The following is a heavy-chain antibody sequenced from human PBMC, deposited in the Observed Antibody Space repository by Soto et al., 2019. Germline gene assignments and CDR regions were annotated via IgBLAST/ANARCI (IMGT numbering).Heavy chain of an antibody. Sequence: PSETLSLPGTFSGSSIIGYYWTWIRQSPERGLEWIGYIHYSGSANYNPSLNSRLTMSVDRSKSQFSMKLAAVTAADTAVYYCARGLGGSGLKWFDPWGPGTLVTVSS. J-gene: IGHJ5*02. D-gene: IGHD3-3*01. CDR2: IHYSGSA. CDR1: GSSIIGYY. V-gene: IGHV4-59*12. CDR3: ARGLGGSGLKWFDP.